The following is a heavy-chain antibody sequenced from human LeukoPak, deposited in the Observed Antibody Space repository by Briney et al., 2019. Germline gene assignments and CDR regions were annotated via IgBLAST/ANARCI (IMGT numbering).Heavy chain of an antibody. D-gene: IGHD6-19*01. J-gene: IGHJ3*02. CDR1: GFTFSNYW. Sequence: GGSLRLSCAASGFTFSNYWMHWVRQAPGKGLVWVSRINSDGINTSYADSVKGRFTISRDNAKNTLYLQMNSLRAEDTAVYYCARGGAVTDAFDIWGQGTMVTVSS. V-gene: IGHV3-74*01. CDR2: INSDGINT. CDR3: ARGGAVTDAFDI.